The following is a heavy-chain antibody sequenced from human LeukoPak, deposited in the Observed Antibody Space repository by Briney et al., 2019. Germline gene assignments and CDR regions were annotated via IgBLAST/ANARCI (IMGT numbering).Heavy chain of an antibody. D-gene: IGHD6-19*01. J-gene: IGHJ6*03. Sequence: SETLSLTCTVSGDSISSYYWTWIRQPPGRGLEYIGYFYYSGTTNYNPSLKSRVTISVDTSKNQLSLKLRSVTAADTAVYYCASASGGYYQYYMDVWGKGTTVTVAS. CDR3: ASASGGYYQYYMDV. V-gene: IGHV4-59*01. CDR1: GDSISSYY. CDR2: FYYSGTT.